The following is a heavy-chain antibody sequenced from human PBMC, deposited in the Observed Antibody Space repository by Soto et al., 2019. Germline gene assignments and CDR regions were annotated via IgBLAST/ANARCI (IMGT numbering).Heavy chain of an antibody. D-gene: IGHD3-16*02. CDR1: GGSFSGYY. Sequence: QVQLQQWGAGLLKPSETLSLTCAVYGGSFSGYYWSWIRQPPGEGLEWIGEINHSGSTNYNPSLKSRVTISVDTSKNQFSLKLSSVTAADTAVYYCARAPQIGGVIDPFDYWGQGTLVTVSS. CDR3: ARAPQIGGVIDPFDY. CDR2: INHSGST. V-gene: IGHV4-34*01. J-gene: IGHJ4*02.